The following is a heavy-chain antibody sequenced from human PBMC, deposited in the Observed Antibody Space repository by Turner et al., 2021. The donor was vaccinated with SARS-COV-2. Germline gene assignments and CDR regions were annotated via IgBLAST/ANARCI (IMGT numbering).Heavy chain of an antibody. CDR3: ARDPSGYQRSFDV. CDR1: GSTFTGYY. Sequence: QVQLVQSGAEVKKPGASVKVPCKASGSTFTGYYMHWVRQAPGQGLEWMGWIHANSGGTNYARKFQGRVTMTRDTSISTAYMELSGLRSDDTAVYYCARDPSGYQRSFDVWGQGTTVTVSS. V-gene: IGHV1-2*02. J-gene: IGHJ6*02. CDR2: IHANSGGT. D-gene: IGHD2-15*01.